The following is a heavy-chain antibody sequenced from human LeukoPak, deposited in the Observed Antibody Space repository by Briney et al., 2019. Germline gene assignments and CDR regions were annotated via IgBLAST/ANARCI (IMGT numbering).Heavy chain of an antibody. CDR2: IYYSGST. J-gene: IGHJ6*03. V-gene: IGHV4-59*11. CDR3: ATATYYYYMDV. CDR1: GGSISSHY. Sequence: SETLSLTCTVSGGSISSHYWSWIRQPPGKGLEYIGYIYYSGSTNYNPSHKSRVTISVDTSKNQFSLKLSSVTAADTAVYYCATATYYYYMDVWCKGTTVTVSS.